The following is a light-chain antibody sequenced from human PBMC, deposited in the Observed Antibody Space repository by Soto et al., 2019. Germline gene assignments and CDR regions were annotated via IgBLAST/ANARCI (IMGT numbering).Light chain of an antibody. V-gene: IGKV1-5*03. Sequence: DIQMTQSPSTLSAFVGDRATITCRASQSVSNWLAWYQQKPGKAPRLLISKASTLEGGVPSWFSGSGSGTEFTLNISSLQPEVFANYYYQQYSSASTFGQGTKLEIK. CDR2: KAS. CDR3: QQYSSAST. CDR1: QSVSNW. J-gene: IGKJ2*02.